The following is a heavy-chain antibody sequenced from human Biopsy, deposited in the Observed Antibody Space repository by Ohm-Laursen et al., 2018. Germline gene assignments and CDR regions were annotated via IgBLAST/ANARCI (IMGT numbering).Heavy chain of an antibody. CDR3: ARDSKLKDSSGSSYYYGMDV. J-gene: IGHJ6*02. Sequence: GSLRLSCTASGFTFSSYTINWVRQAPGKGLEWVSSISSTSSYIYYADSVKGRFTISRDNAKNSLYLQMNSLSAEDTAVYYCARDSKLKDSSGSSYYYGMDVWGQGTTVTVSS. V-gene: IGHV3-21*01. CDR2: ISSTSSYI. CDR1: GFTFSSYT. D-gene: IGHD3-22*01.